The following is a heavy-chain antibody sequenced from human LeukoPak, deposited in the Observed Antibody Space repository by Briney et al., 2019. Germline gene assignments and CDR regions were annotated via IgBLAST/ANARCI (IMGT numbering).Heavy chain of an antibody. CDR2: ISAYNGNT. V-gene: IGHV1-18*01. CDR1: GYTFTSYG. CDR3: ARDLGWRDSSGSSDY. Sequence: ASVKVSCKASGYTFTSYGISWVRQAPGQGLEWMGWISAYNGNTNYAQKLQGRVTMTTDTSTSTAYMELRSLRADDTAVYYCARDLGWRDSSGSSDYWGQGTLVTVSS. D-gene: IGHD3-22*01. J-gene: IGHJ4*02.